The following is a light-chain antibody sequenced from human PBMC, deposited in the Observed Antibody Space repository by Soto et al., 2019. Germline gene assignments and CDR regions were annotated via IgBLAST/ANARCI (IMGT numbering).Light chain of an antibody. J-gene: IGKJ1*01. V-gene: IGKV1-39*01. CDR2: DAS. Sequence: DIPMTQSPSSLSASVGDRVTMTCRAGQSISSSLNWFQQKPGKAPKLLISDASSLQSGVPSRFSGSGSGTDFTLTISSLQPEDFTSYYCQQSYSTPPTFGQGTKVEVK. CDR3: QQSYSTPPT. CDR1: QSISSS.